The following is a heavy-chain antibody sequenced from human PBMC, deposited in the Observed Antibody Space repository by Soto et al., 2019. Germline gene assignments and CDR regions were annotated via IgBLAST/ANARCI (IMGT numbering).Heavy chain of an antibody. V-gene: IGHV3-23*01. CDR2: ISDSGGNT. CDR1: GFSFSDYA. CDR3: AKGYSRAWYTPDV. Sequence: EVQLLESGGGLIQPGGSLRLSCAVSGFSFSDYAMSLVRQAPGKGLEWVSGISDSGGNTYYADSMKGRFTISRENSKNTLYLQMNSSRGEDTAIYYCAKGYSRAWYTPDVWGKGTTVAVSS. J-gene: IGHJ6*04. D-gene: IGHD6-19*01.